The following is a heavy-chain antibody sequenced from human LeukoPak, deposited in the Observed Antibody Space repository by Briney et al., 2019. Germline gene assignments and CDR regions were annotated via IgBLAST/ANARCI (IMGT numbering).Heavy chain of an antibody. CDR2: INPSGGST. V-gene: IGHV1-46*01. D-gene: IGHD3-22*01. J-gene: IGHJ4*02. CDR1: GYTFTSYY. Sequence: GASAKVSCKASGYTFTSYYMHWVRQAPGQGLEWMGIINPSGGSTSYAQKFQGRVTMTRDTSTSTVYMELSSLRSEDTAVYYCARDRYDSSGYYPRYFDCWGRGTLVTVSS. CDR3: ARDRYDSSGYYPRYFDC.